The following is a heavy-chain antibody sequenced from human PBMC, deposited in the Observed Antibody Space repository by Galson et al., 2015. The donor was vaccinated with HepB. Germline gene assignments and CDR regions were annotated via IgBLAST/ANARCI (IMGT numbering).Heavy chain of an antibody. V-gene: IGHV3-53*05. CDR2: IYEGHNT. CDR3: ARDDSWEADAFDI. Sequence: SLRLSCAVSGFSVSTEYMSWVRQAPGRGLEWLSVIYEGHNTYYTDSVKGRFTISRDDFRNTLYLQMNSLRSEDTAVYYCARDDSWEADAFDIWGQGTMVTVSS. D-gene: IGHD1-26*01. J-gene: IGHJ3*02. CDR1: GFSVSTEY.